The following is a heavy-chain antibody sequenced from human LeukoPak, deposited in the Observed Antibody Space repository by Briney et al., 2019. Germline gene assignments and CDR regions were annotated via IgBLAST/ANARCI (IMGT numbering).Heavy chain of an antibody. CDR3: ARDNLQTIYYYYGMDV. V-gene: IGHV3-48*03. J-gene: IGHJ6*02. CDR1: GFTFSSYE. D-gene: IGHD5-24*01. CDR2: ISSSGSTI. Sequence: GGSLRLSCAASGFTFSSYEMNWVRQAPGKGLEWVSYISSSGSTIYYADSVKGRSTISRDNAKNSLYLQMNSLRAEDTAVYYCARDNLQTIYYYYGMDVWGQGTTVTVSS.